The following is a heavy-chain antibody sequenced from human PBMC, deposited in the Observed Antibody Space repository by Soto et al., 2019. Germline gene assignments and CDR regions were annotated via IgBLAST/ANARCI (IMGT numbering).Heavy chain of an antibody. D-gene: IGHD3-10*02. V-gene: IGHV1-3*01. CDR3: ARDNHRLLGGLCYYYGMDV. CDR2: INAGNGNT. CDR1: GYTFTSYA. J-gene: IGHJ6*02. Sequence: GASVKVSCKASGYTFTSYAMHWVRQAPGQRLEWMGWINAGNGNTKYSQKFQGRVTITRDTSASTAYMELSSLRSEDTAVYYCARDNHRLLGGLCYYYGMDVWGQGTTVTVSS.